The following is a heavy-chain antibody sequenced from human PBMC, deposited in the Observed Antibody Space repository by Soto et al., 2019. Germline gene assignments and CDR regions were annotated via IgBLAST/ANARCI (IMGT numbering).Heavy chain of an antibody. V-gene: IGHV1-46*01. J-gene: IGHJ6*02. CDR1: GYTFTSYY. Sequence: ASVKVSCKASGYTFTSYYMHWVRQAPGQGLEWMGIINPSGGSTSYAQKFQGRVTMTRDTSTSTVYMELSSLRSEDTAVYYCARDIVVVITTPYYYYGMDVWGQGTAVTVSS. CDR3: ARDIVVVITTPYYYYGMDV. D-gene: IGHD3-22*01. CDR2: INPSGGST.